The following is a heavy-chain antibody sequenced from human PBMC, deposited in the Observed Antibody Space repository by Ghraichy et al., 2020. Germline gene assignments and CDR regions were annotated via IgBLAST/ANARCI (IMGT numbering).Heavy chain of an antibody. CDR3: ARCIGKDSNFDY. CDR1: GGSISSYY. J-gene: IGHJ4*02. D-gene: IGHD1-26*01. CDR2: IYYSGST. V-gene: IGHV4-59*01. Sequence: SETLSLTCTVSGGSISSYYWSWIRQPPGKGLEWIGYIYYSGSTNYNPSLKSRVTISVDTSKNQFSLKLSSVTAADTAVYYCARCIGKDSNFDYWGQGTLVTVSS.